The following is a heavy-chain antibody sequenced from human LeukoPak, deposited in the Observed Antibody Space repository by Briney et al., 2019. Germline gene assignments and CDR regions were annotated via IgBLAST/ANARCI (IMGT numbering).Heavy chain of an antibody. Sequence: GGSLRLSCAASGFTFSSHYLHWVRQAPGKGLEWVTVISYDGSNKYYADSVKGRFTISRDNSKNTLYLQMNSLRAEDTAVYYCARGDFWSGSSGNYYYGMDVWGQGTTVTVSS. V-gene: IGHV3-30-3*01. J-gene: IGHJ6*02. CDR3: ARGDFWSGSSGNYYYGMDV. CDR1: GFTFSSHY. CDR2: ISYDGSNK. D-gene: IGHD3-3*01.